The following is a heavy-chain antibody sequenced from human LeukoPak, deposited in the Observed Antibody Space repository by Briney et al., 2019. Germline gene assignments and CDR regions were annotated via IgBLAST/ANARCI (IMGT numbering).Heavy chain of an antibody. Sequence: ASVKVSCKVSGYTLTELSMHWVRQAPGKGLEWMGGFDPEDGETIYAQKFQGRVTMTEDTSTDTAYMELSSLRSEDTAVYYCARVAYYGSGSSPDYWGQGTLVTVSS. D-gene: IGHD3-10*01. CDR1: GYTLTELS. V-gene: IGHV1-24*01. J-gene: IGHJ4*02. CDR3: ARVAYYGSGSSPDY. CDR2: FDPEDGET.